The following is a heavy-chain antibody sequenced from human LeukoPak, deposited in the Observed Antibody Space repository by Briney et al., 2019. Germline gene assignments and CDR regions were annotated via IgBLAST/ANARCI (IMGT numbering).Heavy chain of an antibody. J-gene: IGHJ4*02. CDR1: GFTFSNYE. CDR2: IYSGGNT. CDR3: ARRPPFSGSFYFDS. V-gene: IGHV3-66*02. D-gene: IGHD1-26*01. Sequence: GGSLRLSCAASGFTFSNYEMNWVRQAPGKGLEWVSVIYSGGNTYYADSVKGRFTISRDNSKNTLYLQMNSLRAEDTAVYYCARRPPFSGSFYFDSWGQGTLVTVSS.